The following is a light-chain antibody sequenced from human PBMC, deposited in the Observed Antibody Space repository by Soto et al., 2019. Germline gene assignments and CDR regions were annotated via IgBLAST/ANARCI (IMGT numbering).Light chain of an antibody. CDR3: QQYYSVPFT. CDR2: WAS. J-gene: IGKJ3*01. Sequence: DIVMTQSPDSLAVSLGERATINCKSSQSVLYSSNNKNYLAWYQQKPGQPPKLLIHWASTRESGVPDRFSGSGSGTDFTLTISSLQAEDVAVYYCQQYYSVPFTFGPGTQVDIK. CDR1: QSVLYSSNNKNY. V-gene: IGKV4-1*01.